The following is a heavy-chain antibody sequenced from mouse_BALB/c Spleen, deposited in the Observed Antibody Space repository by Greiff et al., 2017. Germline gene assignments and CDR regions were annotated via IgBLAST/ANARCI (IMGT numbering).Heavy chain of an antibody. Sequence: QVQLKESGAELVKPGASVKLSCKASGYTFTSYYMYWVKQRPGQGLEWIGEINPSNGGTNFNEKFKSKATLTVDKSSSTAYMQLSSLTSEDSAVYYCTRRDYGPYAMDYWGQGTSVTVSS. CDR3: TRRDYGPYAMDY. J-gene: IGHJ4*01. CDR1: GYTFTSYY. CDR2: INPSNGGT. V-gene: IGHV1S81*02. D-gene: IGHD1-1*01.